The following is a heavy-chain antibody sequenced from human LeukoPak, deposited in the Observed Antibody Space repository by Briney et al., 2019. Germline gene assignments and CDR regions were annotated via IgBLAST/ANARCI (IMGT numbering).Heavy chain of an antibody. D-gene: IGHD1-26*01. Sequence: GASVKLSCKASGGTFSSYAISWVRQAPGQGLEWMGGIIPIFGTANYAQKFQGRVTITADESTSTAYVELSSLRSEDTAVYYCARGSYKAYYFDYWGQGTLVTVSS. CDR3: ARGSYKAYYFDY. CDR2: IIPIFGTA. V-gene: IGHV1-69*01. CDR1: GGTFSSYA. J-gene: IGHJ4*02.